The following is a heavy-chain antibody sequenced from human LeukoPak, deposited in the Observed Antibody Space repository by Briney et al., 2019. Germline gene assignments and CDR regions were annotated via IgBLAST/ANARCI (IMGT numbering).Heavy chain of an antibody. CDR2: ISYDGSNK. CDR1: GFTFSSYA. Sequence: GSLRLSCAASGFTFSSYAMHWVRQAPGKGLEWVAVISYDGSNKYYADSVKGRFTISRDNSKNTLYLQMNSLRAEDTAVYYCARGGFWSGTPDAFDIWGQGTMVTVSS. J-gene: IGHJ3*02. V-gene: IGHV3-30-3*01. D-gene: IGHD3-3*01. CDR3: ARGGFWSGTPDAFDI.